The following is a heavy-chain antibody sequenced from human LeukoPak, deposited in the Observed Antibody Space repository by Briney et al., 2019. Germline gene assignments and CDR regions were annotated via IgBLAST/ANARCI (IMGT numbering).Heavy chain of an antibody. CDR2: IIPIFGTA. D-gene: IGHD3-22*01. CDR1: GGTFSSYA. J-gene: IGHJ4*02. Sequence: GASVKVSCKASGGTFSSYAISWVRQAPGQGLEWMGGIIPIFGTANYAQKFQGRVTITTDESTSTAYMELSSLRSEDTAVYYCARADSSGYYLTDYYFDYWGQGTLVTVSS. CDR3: ARADSSGYYLTDYYFDY. V-gene: IGHV1-69*05.